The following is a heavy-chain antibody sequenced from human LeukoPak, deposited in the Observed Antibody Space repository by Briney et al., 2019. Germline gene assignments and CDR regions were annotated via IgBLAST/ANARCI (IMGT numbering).Heavy chain of an antibody. CDR1: GGTFISYA. J-gene: IGHJ4*02. V-gene: IGHV1-69*06. D-gene: IGHD6-19*01. Sequence: ASVKVSCKASGGTFISYAISWVRQAPGQGLEWMGGTIPIFGTANYAQKFQGRVTITADKSTSTAYMELSSLRSEDTAVYYCARGGWGGAVAGFNFDYWGQGTLVTVSS. CDR3: ARGGWGGAVAGFNFDY. CDR2: TIPIFGTA.